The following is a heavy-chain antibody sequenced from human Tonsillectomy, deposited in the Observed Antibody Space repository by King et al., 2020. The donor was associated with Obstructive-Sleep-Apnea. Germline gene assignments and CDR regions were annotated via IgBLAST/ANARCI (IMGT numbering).Heavy chain of an antibody. CDR3: AIRYSSGWWSY. Sequence: LQLQESGPGLVKPSETLSLTCTVSGGSISSSSYYWGWIRQPPGKGLEWIGSIYYSGSTYYNPSLKSRVTISVDTSKNQFSLKLSSVTAAGTAVYYCAIRYSSGWWSYWGQGTLVTVSS. V-gene: IGHV4-39*07. J-gene: IGHJ4*02. D-gene: IGHD6-19*01. CDR2: IYYSGST. CDR1: GGSISSSSYY.